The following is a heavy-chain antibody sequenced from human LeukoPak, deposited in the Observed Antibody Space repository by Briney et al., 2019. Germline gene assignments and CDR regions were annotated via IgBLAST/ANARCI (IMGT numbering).Heavy chain of an antibody. J-gene: IGHJ4*02. CDR3: ARDDPAHAYYDCWSGYSTGFDY. V-gene: IGHV1-18*01. CDR2: ISAYNGNT. D-gene: IGHD3-3*01. Sequence: ASVKVSCKASGYTFTSYGISWVRQAPGQGLEWMGWISAYNGNTNYAQKLQGRVTMTTDTSTSTAYMELRSLRSDDTAVYYCARDDPAHAYYDCWSGYSTGFDYWGQGTLVTVSS. CDR1: GYTFTSYG.